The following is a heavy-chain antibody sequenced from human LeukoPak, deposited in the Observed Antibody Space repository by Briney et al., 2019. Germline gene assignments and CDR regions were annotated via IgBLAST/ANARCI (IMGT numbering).Heavy chain of an antibody. J-gene: IGHJ6*02. CDR1: GYTFTSYG. Sequence: SVKVSCKASGYTFTSYGISWVRQAPGQGLEWMGGIIPIFGTANYAQKFQGRVTITADESTSTAYMELSSLRSEDTAVYYCARDQIGYCSSTSCYNYYYYGMDVWGQGTTVTVSS. D-gene: IGHD2-2*02. CDR3: ARDQIGYCSSTSCYNYYYYGMDV. V-gene: IGHV1-69*13. CDR2: IIPIFGTA.